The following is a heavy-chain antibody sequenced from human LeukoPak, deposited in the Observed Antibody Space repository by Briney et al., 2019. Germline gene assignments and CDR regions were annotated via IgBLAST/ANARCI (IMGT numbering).Heavy chain of an antibody. V-gene: IGHV1-69*04. CDR2: IIPILGIA. CDR3: ARGSYSGWNFDY. J-gene: IGHJ4*02. D-gene: IGHD6-19*01. CDR1: GGTFSSYA. Sequence: VASVKVSCKASGGTFSSYAISWVRQAPGQGLEWMGRIIPILGIANYAQKFQGRVTITADKSTSTAYMELSSLRSEDTAVYYCARGSYSGWNFDYWGQGTLVTVSS.